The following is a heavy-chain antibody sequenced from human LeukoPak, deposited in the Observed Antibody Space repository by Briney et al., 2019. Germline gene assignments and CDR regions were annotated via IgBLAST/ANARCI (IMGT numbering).Heavy chain of an antibody. Sequence: TGGSLRLSCAASGFTFSSYSMNWVRQAPGKGLEWVSSISSSSSYIYYADSVKGRFTISRDNAKNSLYLQMNSLTTEDTALYYCAKTQAVTGYGDWFDPWGQGTLVTVSS. J-gene: IGHJ5*02. D-gene: IGHD6-19*01. CDR2: ISSSSSYI. CDR3: AKTQAVTGYGDWFDP. CDR1: GFTFSSYS. V-gene: IGHV3-21*04.